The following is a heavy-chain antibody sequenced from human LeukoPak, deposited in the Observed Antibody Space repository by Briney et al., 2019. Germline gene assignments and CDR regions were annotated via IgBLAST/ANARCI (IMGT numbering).Heavy chain of an antibody. CDR2: ISSSSSYI. CDR1: GFTFSSYS. J-gene: IGHJ6*02. CDR3: ARVTYCSSTSCSPGGYGMDV. V-gene: IGHV3-21*01. Sequence: PGRSLRLSCAASGFTFSSYSMNWVRQAPGKGLEWVSSISSSSSYIYYADSVKGRFTISRDNAKNSLYLQMNSLRAEDTAVYYCARVTYCSSTSCSPGGYGMDVWGQGTTVTVSS. D-gene: IGHD2-2*01.